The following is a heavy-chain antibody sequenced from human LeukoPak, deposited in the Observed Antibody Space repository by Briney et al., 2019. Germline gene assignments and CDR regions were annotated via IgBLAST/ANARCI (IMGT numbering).Heavy chain of an antibody. CDR3: ARVRSVVVPAATPISYYYYYMDV. Sequence: GASVKVSCKASGYTFTTYAMNWVRQAPGQGLEWMGWINTNTGKPTYAQGFTGRFVFSLDTSVSTAYLQISSRKGEDTAVYYCARVRSVVVPAATPISYYYYYMDVWGKGTTVTVSS. CDR2: INTNTGKP. CDR1: GYTFTTYA. D-gene: IGHD2-2*01. V-gene: IGHV7-4-1*02. J-gene: IGHJ6*03.